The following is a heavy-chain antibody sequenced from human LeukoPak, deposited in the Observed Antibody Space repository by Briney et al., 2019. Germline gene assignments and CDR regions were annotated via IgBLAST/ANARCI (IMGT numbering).Heavy chain of an antibody. V-gene: IGHV3-23*01. D-gene: IGHD5-12*01. J-gene: IGHJ4*02. Sequence: GGSLRLSCTASGFTFSNYAMSWVRLAPGKGLEWVSAISGSGDNTYYAESVKGRFTISRDNSKNTLYLQMNSLRAEDTAVYYCAKVSGYDGYWGQGTLVTVSS. CDR2: ISGSGDNT. CDR1: GFTFSNYA. CDR3: AKVSGYDGY.